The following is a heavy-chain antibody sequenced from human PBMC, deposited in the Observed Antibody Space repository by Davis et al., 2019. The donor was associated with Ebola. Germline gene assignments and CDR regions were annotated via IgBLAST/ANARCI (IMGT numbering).Heavy chain of an antibody. V-gene: IGHV3-30*02. CDR1: GFTFSSYG. J-gene: IGHJ6*02. D-gene: IGHD2-15*01. Sequence: GGSLRLSCAASGFTFSSYGMHWVRQAPGKGLEWVGFIRYDGSNKYYADSVKGRFTISRDNFKNTLYLQMNSLRAEDTAVYYCAREGCSGGSCYSYYYYGMDVWGQGTTVTVSS. CDR3: AREGCSGGSCYSYYYYGMDV. CDR2: IRYDGSNK.